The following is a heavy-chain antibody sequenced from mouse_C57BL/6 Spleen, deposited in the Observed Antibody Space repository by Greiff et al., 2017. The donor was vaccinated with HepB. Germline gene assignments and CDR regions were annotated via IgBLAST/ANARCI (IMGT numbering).Heavy chain of an antibody. Sequence: QVQLQQSGAELVRPGASVTLSCKASGYTFTDYEMHWVKQTPVHGLEWIGAIDPETGGTAYNQKFKGKAILTADKSSSTAYMELRSLTSEDSAVYYCTRRRGGLDDYDGALFDYWGQGTTLTVSS. D-gene: IGHD2-4*01. V-gene: IGHV1-15*01. CDR1: GYTFTDYE. CDR2: IDPETGGT. J-gene: IGHJ2*01. CDR3: TRRRGGLDDYDGALFDY.